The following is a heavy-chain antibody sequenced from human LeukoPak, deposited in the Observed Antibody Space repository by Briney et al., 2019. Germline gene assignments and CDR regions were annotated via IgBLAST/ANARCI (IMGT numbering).Heavy chain of an antibody. J-gene: IGHJ3*02. D-gene: IGHD1-26*01. Sequence: ASVKVSCKASGCTFTAYRLYWVRQAPGQGLEWMGWINPNSGGTNFAQKFQGRVTMTRDTSITTAYIELSSLRSDDTAVYYCARDRGRPDAFDIWGQGTMVTVSS. CDR1: GCTFTAYR. CDR3: ARDRGRPDAFDI. V-gene: IGHV1-2*02. CDR2: INPNSGGT.